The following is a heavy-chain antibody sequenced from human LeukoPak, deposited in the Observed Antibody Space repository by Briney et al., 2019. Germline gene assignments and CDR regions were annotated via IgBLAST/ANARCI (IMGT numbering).Heavy chain of an antibody. J-gene: IGHJ4*02. CDR3: ARRLDGSGWYDDY. D-gene: IGHD6-19*01. CDR2: INHSGST. CDR1: GGFFSGYC. Sequence: SETLSLTCAVYGGFFSGYCWSWIRQPPGKGLEWIGEINHSGSTNYNPSLKSRVTISVDTSKNQFSLKLSSVTAADTAVYYCARRLDGSGWYDDYWGQGTLVTVSS. V-gene: IGHV4-34*01.